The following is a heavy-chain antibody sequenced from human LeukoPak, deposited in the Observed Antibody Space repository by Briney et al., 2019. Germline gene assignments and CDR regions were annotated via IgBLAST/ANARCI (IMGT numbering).Heavy chain of an antibody. CDR2: INSNSGAT. CDR1: GYTFTDYY. J-gene: IGHJ6*03. Sequence: VASVKVSCKASGYTFTDYYIHWVRQAPGQGLEWMGWINSNSGATNSAQKFQGRVIMTRDTSISTAYMELSRLRSDDTAVYYCAKFPRYSNTLYMDVWGKGTTVTVSS. CDR3: AKFPRYSNTLYMDV. D-gene: IGHD6-13*01. V-gene: IGHV1-2*02.